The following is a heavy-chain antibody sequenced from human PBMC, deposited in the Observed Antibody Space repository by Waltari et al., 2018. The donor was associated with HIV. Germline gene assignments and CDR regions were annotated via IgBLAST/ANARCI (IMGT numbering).Heavy chain of an antibody. CDR2: ISSSGTTI. J-gene: IGHJ2*01. CDR3: AREGLNSYDSSSWFFDL. D-gene: IGHD3-22*01. CDR1: GFSVSGYY. Sequence: QIQLVESGGGLVKPGGSLRLSCAASGFSVSGYYMHWIRQAPGKGLEWISYISSSGTTIYYADSVKGRFTISRDSAKNSLLLQLNSPSLEDTAVYYCAREGLNSYDSSSWFFDLWGRGSLVSVSS. V-gene: IGHV3-11*01.